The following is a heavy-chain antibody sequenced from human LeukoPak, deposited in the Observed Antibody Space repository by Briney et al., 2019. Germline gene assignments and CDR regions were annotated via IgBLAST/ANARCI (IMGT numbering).Heavy chain of an antibody. CDR2: ISAYNGNT. D-gene: IGHD3-22*01. J-gene: IGHJ6*02. Sequence: ASVKVSCKASGYTFTSYGISWVRQAPGQGLEWMGWISAYNGNTNYAHKLQDRVTMTTDTSTSTAYMELRSLRSDDTAVYYCARENYYDSSGYYNPVAYYYYGMDVWGQGTTVTVSS. V-gene: IGHV1-18*01. CDR1: GYTFTSYG. CDR3: ARENYYDSSGYYNPVAYYYYGMDV.